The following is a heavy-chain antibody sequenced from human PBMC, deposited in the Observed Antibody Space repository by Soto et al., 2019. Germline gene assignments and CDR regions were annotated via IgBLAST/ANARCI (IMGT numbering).Heavy chain of an antibody. D-gene: IGHD4-17*01. J-gene: IGHJ4*02. CDR3: ARGNDYGDYFDY. CDR1: GGSISSGGYY. V-gene: IGHV4-31*03. Sequence: QVQLQESGPGLVKPSQTLSLTCTVSGGSISSGGYYWSWIRQHPGKGLEWIGYIYYSGSTYSNPSLKSRVTISVDTSKHQFSLKLSSVTAADTAVYYCARGNDYGDYFDYWGQGTLVTVSS. CDR2: IYYSGST.